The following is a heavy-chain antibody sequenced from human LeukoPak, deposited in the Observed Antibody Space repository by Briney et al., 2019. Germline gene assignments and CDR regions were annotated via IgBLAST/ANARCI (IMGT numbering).Heavy chain of an antibody. Sequence: GGSLRLSCAASGFTFSSYAMHWVRQAPGKGLEWVAVISYDGSNKYYADSVKGRFTISRDNSKNTLYLQVNSLRAEDTAVYYCAKARDLGLVVVLDYWGQGTLVTVSS. CDR1: GFTFSSYA. CDR2: ISYDGSNK. V-gene: IGHV3-30-3*01. J-gene: IGHJ4*02. CDR3: AKARDLGLVVVLDY. D-gene: IGHD3-22*01.